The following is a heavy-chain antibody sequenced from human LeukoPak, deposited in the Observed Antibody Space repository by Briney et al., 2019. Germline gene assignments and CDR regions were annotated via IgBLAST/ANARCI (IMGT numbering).Heavy chain of an antibody. CDR2: ISSSSSTI. CDR1: GFTFSSYS. V-gene: IGHV3-48*01. Sequence: QPGGSLRLPCAASGFTFSSYSMNWVRQAPGKGLEWVSYISSSSSTIYYADSVKGRFTISRDNAKNSLYLQMNSLRAEDTAVYYCARDRTYYYGSGSSFDYWGQGTLVTVSS. CDR3: ARDRTYYYGSGSSFDY. D-gene: IGHD3-10*01. J-gene: IGHJ4*02.